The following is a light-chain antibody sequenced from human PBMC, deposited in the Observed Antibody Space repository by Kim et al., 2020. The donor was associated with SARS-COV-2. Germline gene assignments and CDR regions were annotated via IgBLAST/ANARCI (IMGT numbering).Light chain of an antibody. Sequence: EIVMTQSPATLSVSPGDRVTLSCRASHSVKSNLAWYQQKPGQSPRLLIYGASIRATGVPARFTGSGSGTDFTLTINSLLSEVSGVYYCQEYDNWPSLFFGGGTKVDIK. CDR2: GAS. V-gene: IGKV3D-15*01. CDR1: HSVKSN. J-gene: IGKJ4*01. CDR3: QEYDNWPSLF.